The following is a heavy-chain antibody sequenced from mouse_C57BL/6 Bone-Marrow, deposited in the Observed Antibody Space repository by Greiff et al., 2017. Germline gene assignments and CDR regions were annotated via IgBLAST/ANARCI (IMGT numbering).Heavy chain of an antibody. CDR1: GFTFSDAW. V-gene: IGHV6-6*01. CDR3: TSNWDGGNAMDY. D-gene: IGHD4-1*01. Sequence: EVMLVESGGGLVQPGGSMKLSCAASGFTFSDAWMDWVRQSPEKGLEWVAEIRNKVNNHATYYAESVKGSFTIARDDSKSSVYLQMNSLRAEDPGIYYCTSNWDGGNAMDYWGQGTSLTVSS. J-gene: IGHJ4*01. CDR2: IRNKVNNHAT.